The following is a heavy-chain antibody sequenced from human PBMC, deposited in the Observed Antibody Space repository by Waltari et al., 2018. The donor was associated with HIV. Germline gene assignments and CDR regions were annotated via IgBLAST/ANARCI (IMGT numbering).Heavy chain of an antibody. CDR3: ARDSTSDGDYPRFDY. Sequence: QVQLQESGPGLVKPSEPLSLTCTVSGYSISSGYYWGWIRQPPGKGLEWIGSIYHSGSTYYNPSLKSRVTISVDTSKNQFSLKLSSVTAADTAVYYCARDSTSDGDYPRFDYWGQGTLVTVSS. CDR1: GYSISSGYY. V-gene: IGHV4-38-2*02. D-gene: IGHD4-17*01. CDR2: IYHSGST. J-gene: IGHJ4*02.